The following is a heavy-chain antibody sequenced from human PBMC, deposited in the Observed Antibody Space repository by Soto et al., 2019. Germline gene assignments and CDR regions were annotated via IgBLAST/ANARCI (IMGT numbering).Heavy chain of an antibody. V-gene: IGHV1-69*01. CDR2: IIPIYGTA. CDR3: ARDGHGYNFWYFDI. CDR1: GDTFNKYT. J-gene: IGHJ2*01. D-gene: IGHD1-1*01. Sequence: QVQLVQSGAEVSEPGSSVKVSCKVSGDTFNKYTINWVRQAPGQGLEWMAGIIPIYGTANYALKFHDRIKVTADESTATAYMELNSLTSEGTAIYYCARDGHGYNFWYFDIWGRGILITVSS.